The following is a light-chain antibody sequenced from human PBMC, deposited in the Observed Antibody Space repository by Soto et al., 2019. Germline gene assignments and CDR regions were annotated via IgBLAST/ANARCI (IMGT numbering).Light chain of an antibody. CDR3: TSYAGGNNV. Sequence: QSALTQPPSASGSPGQSVTISCTGTSSDVGGYNYVSWYQQHPGKVPKLIVYEDNKRPSGVPDRFSGSKSGNTASLTVSGLQAEDEADYYCTSYAGGNNVFGTGTKLTVL. J-gene: IGLJ1*01. V-gene: IGLV2-8*01. CDR2: EDN. CDR1: SSDVGGYNY.